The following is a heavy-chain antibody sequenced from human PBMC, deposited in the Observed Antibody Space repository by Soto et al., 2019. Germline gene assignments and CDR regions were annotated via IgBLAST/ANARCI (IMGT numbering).Heavy chain of an antibody. D-gene: IGHD2-21*02. CDR1: GFTFNSYN. J-gene: IGHJ4*02. CDR3: ARDPDGDQDFDY. CDR2: ITTKSHTI. Sequence: GGSLRLSCSASGFTFNSYNINWVRQAPGKGLEWVSYITTKSHTIYYADSVKGRFTISRDNAKNSLYLQMNSLRAEDTAVYYCARDPDGDQDFDYWGQGTLVTVSS. V-gene: IGHV3-48*01.